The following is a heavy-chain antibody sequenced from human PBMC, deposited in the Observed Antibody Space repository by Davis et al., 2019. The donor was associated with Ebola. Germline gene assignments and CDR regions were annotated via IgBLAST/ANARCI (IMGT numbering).Heavy chain of an antibody. D-gene: IGHD6-13*01. CDR2: ISGSGGST. J-gene: IGHJ6*02. V-gene: IGHV3-23*01. CDR3: ARDRDSSSWRPYYYYYGMDV. Sequence: GGSLRLSCAASGFTFSSYAMSWVRQAPGKGLEWVSAISGSGGSTYYADSVKGRFTISRDNAKNSLYLQMNSLRAEDTAVYYCARDRDSSSWRPYYYYYGMDVWGQGTTVTVSS. CDR1: GFTFSSYA.